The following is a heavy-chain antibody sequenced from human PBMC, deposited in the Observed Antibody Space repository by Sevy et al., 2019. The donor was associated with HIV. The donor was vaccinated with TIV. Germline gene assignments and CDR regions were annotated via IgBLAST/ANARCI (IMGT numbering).Heavy chain of an antibody. Sequence: GPVKVSCKVSGYTLIEFSMHWVRQAPGKGLEWMGGFDPEDGETIYAQRFQGRVTMTEDTSTDTAYMELSSLRSEDTAVYYCATGLPGEYVDCSSCYSDYFAYWGQGTLVTVSS. CDR3: ATGLPGEYVDCSSCYSDYFAY. CDR1: GYTLIEFS. D-gene: IGHD2-15*01. J-gene: IGHJ4*02. CDR2: FDPEDGET. V-gene: IGHV1-24*01.